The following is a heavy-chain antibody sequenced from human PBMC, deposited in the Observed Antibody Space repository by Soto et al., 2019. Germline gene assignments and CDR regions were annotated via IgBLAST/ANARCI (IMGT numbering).Heavy chain of an antibody. CDR3: ARGPRPADPYYFDY. J-gene: IGHJ4*02. CDR1: GFTFSSYG. CDR2: IWFDGSNK. V-gene: IGHV3-33*01. Sequence: GGSLRLSCAASGFTFSSYGMHWVRQAPGKGLEWVAVIWFDGSNKYFIDSVKGRFTISRDNSKNTLYLQMSSLRAGDTAVYYCARGPRPADPYYFDYWGQGTLVTVSS.